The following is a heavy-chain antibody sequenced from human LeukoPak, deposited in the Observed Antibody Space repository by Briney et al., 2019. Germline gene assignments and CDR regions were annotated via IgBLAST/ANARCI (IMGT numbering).Heavy chain of an antibody. CDR2: ISPTGRTT. D-gene: IGHD6-6*01. CDR1: GFFFSGHW. CDR3: ARGPNSNWSGLDF. Sequence: PGGSLRLSCTASGFFFSGHWMHWARQLPGKGLVWVSRISPTGRTTSYADSVKGRFTVSRDNAKNTLYLQVNNLRAEDTAVYYCARGPNSNWSGLDFWGQGTLLTVSS. V-gene: IGHV3-74*01. J-gene: IGHJ4*02.